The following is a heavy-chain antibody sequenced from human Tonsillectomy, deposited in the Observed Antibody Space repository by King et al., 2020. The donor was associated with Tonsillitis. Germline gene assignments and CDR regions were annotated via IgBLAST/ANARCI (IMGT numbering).Heavy chain of an antibody. J-gene: IGHJ3*01. CDR1: GYIFTDYY. V-gene: IGHV1-2*02. CDR3: AREWGDAFDL. D-gene: IGHD3-16*01. Sequence: VQLVQSGAEVRKPGASVTVTCQASGYIFTDYYIHWIRQAPGQGLEWMGWISPDSGGPKYAQKFQGRVTLTRDTSNRTVSMDLGGLTSDDTAVYYCAREWGDAFDLWGQGTLVTVSS. CDR2: ISPDSGGP.